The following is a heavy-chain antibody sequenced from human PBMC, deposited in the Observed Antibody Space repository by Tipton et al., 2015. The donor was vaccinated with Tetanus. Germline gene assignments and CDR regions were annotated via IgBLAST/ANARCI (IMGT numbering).Heavy chain of an antibody. CDR1: GFTFSGFS. D-gene: IGHD4-11*01. Sequence: SLRLSCAASGFTFSGFSFSWVRQAPGKGLEWVSSISGRSDYMYYGDSVRGRFTISRDNAKNSLFLQINSLRAEDTAVYYCARQRVTYSTARCALRGHGTPVTVSS. CDR2: ISGRSDYM. V-gene: IGHV3-21*01. J-gene: IGHJ1*01. CDR3: ARQRVTYSTARCAL.